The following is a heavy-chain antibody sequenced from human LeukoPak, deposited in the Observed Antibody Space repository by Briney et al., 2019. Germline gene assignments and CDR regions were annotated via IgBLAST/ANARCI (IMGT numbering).Heavy chain of an antibody. CDR2: IYYSGRT. Sequence: SETLSLTCTVSGGSISNYYWSWIRQPPGKGLEWIGYIYYSGRTRYNPSLKSPVTISVDTSKNQFSLRLSSVTAADTAVYFCARGQKYRYGYTVTELGSGYFDYWGQGTLVTVSS. J-gene: IGHJ4*02. CDR1: GGSISNYY. V-gene: IGHV4-59*12. D-gene: IGHD5-18*01. CDR3: ARGQKYRYGYTVTELGSGYFDY.